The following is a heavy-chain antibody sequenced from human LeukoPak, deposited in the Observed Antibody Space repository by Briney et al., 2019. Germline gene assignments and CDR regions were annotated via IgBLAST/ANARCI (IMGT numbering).Heavy chain of an antibody. D-gene: IGHD2-2*01. CDR3: ATDVVSAVPAATTVPTRHQNWFDP. CDR1: GYTLTELS. Sequence: GASVKVSCKVSGYTLTELSMHWVRQAPGKGLEWMGGFDPEDGETFYAQKFQGRVTMTEDTSTDTAYMELSSLRSEDTAVYYCATDVVSAVPAATTVPTRHQNWFDPWGQGTLVTVSS. J-gene: IGHJ5*02. V-gene: IGHV1-24*01. CDR2: FDPEDGET.